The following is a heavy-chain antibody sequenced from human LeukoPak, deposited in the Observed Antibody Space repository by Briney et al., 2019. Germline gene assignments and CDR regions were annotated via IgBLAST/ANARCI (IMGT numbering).Heavy chain of an antibody. J-gene: IGHJ5*02. V-gene: IGHV1-18*01. CDR1: GYTFTSYG. CDR3: ARVTSRMGSGSYYFDP. CDR2: ISAYNGNT. Sequence: ASVKVSCKASGYTFTSYGISWVRQAPGQGLEWMGWISAYNGNTNYAQKLQGRVTMTTDTSTSTAYMELRSLRSDDTAVYYCARVTSRMGSGSYYFDPWGQGTLVTVSS. D-gene: IGHD3-10*01.